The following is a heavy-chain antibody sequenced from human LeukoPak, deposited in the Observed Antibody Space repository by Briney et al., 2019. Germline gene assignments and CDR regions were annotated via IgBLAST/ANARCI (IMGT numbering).Heavy chain of an antibody. J-gene: IGHJ4*02. CDR1: GGSISSSSYY. Sequence: SETLSLTCTVSGGSISSSSYYWGWIRQPPGKGLEWIGSIYYSGSTYYNPSLKSRVTISVDTSKNQFSLQLNSVTPEDTAVYYCARDLDYYGSGRPFDYWGQGTLVTVSS. D-gene: IGHD3-10*01. CDR2: IYYSGST. CDR3: ARDLDYYGSGRPFDY. V-gene: IGHV4-39*07.